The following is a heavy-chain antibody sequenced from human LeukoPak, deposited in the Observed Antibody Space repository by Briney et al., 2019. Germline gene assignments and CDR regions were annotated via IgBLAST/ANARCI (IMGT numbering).Heavy chain of an antibody. V-gene: IGHV1-2*02. D-gene: IGHD5-12*01. CDR3: ATEIIGYSGYDFDY. CDR2: TNPNSGGT. Sequence: ASVKVSCKASGYTFTGYYMHWVRQAPGQGLEWMGWTNPNSGGTNYAQKFQGRVTMTRDTSISTAYMELSRLRSDDTAVYYCATEIIGYSGYDFDYWGQGTLVTVSS. J-gene: IGHJ4*02. CDR1: GYTFTGYY.